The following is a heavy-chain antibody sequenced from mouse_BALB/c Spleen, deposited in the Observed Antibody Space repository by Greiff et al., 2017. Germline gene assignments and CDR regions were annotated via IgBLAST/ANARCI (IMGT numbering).Heavy chain of an antibody. CDR3: ANHYYDYDGAY. CDR1: GYTFTDYV. J-gene: IGHJ3*01. Sequence: QVQLQHSGPELVKPGASVKMSCKASGYTFTDYVISWVKQSTGQGLEWIGVIYPGSGSTYYNEKFKGKATLTADKSSNTAYMQLSSLTSEDSAVYCCANHYYDYDGAYWGQGTLVTVSA. V-gene: IGHV1-77*01. CDR2: IYPGSGST. D-gene: IGHD2-4*01.